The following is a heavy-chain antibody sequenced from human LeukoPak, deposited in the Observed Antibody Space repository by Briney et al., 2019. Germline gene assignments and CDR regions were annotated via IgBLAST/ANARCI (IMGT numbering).Heavy chain of an antibody. CDR1: GFTFSSHW. CDR2: IKQDGSEK. Sequence: GGSLRLSCAASGFTFSSHWMSWVRRAPGKGLEWVANIKQDGSEKYYVDSVKGRFTISRDNAKNSLYLQMNSLRAEDTAVYYCARVIAGYYYDSSGYHFDYWGQGTLVTVSS. J-gene: IGHJ4*02. D-gene: IGHD3-22*01. CDR3: ARVIAGYYYDSSGYHFDY. V-gene: IGHV3-7*01.